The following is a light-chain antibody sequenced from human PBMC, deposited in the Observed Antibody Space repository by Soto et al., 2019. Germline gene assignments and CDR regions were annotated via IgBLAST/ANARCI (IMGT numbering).Light chain of an antibody. CDR1: QDIGVF. Sequence: DIQMTQSPSSLSASVGDRVTITCRASQDIGVFLNWYQQKPGKAPKCLIYAASNLESRVPSRFSGSGSGTDFNFTISSLQPDDLATYYCLQTYNTPRTFGQGTKVDI. CDR3: LQTYNTPRT. V-gene: IGKV1-39*01. J-gene: IGKJ2*01. CDR2: AAS.